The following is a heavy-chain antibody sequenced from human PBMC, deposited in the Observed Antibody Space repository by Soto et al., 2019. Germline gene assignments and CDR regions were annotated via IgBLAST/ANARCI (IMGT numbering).Heavy chain of an antibody. Sequence: PSETLSLTCTVSGGSISTYYWSWIRQPPGKGLEWIGYVYNSGRTNYNPSLKSRVTISVDMSKNQYSLKLSSVTAADTAVYYCARDRQHTYGNCFDPWGQGTLVTVSS. CDR2: VYNSGRT. J-gene: IGHJ5*02. V-gene: IGHV4-59*01. D-gene: IGHD5-18*01. CDR1: GGSISTYY. CDR3: ARDRQHTYGNCFDP.